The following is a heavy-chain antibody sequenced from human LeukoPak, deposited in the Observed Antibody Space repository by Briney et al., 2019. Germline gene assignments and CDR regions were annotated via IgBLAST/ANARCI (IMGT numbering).Heavy chain of an antibody. CDR2: INPNSGGT. V-gene: IGHV1-2*02. CDR3: ARVRIGQQLDKYYYYAMDV. D-gene: IGHD6-13*01. Sequence: PLASVKVSCKASGYTFTDYYMHWVRQAPGQGLEWMGWINPNSGGTNYAQKSQGRVTMTTDTSLCTAYMEESRLRSDDTAVYYCARVRIGQQLDKYYYYAMDVWGQGTTVTVSS. CDR1: GYTFTDYY. J-gene: IGHJ6*02.